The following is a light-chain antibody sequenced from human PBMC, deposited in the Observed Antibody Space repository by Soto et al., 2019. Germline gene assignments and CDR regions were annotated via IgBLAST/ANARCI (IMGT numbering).Light chain of an antibody. CDR1: KLGDKY. V-gene: IGLV3-1*01. J-gene: IGLJ1*01. CDR3: QAWDSSSYV. Sequence: SSELTQPPSVSVSPGQTASITCSGDKLGDKYACWYQQKPGQSPVLVIYQDSKRPSGIPERFSGSNSGKTATLTISGTQAMDEADYSCQAWDSSSYVFGTGTKVTV. CDR2: QDS.